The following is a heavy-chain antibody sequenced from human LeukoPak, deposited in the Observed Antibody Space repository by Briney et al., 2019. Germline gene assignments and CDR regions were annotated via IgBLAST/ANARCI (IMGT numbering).Heavy chain of an antibody. J-gene: IGHJ5*02. CDR2: ISAYNGNT. V-gene: IGHV1-18*01. CDR1: GYTFTSYG. Sequence: ASVKVSCKASGYTFTSYGISWVRQAPGQGLDWMGWISAYNGNTNYAQKLQGRVTMTTDTSTSTAYMELRSLRSDDTAVYYCARGGSITIFGVVITGDWFDPWGQGTLVTVSS. CDR3: ARGGSITIFGVVITGDWFDP. D-gene: IGHD3-3*01.